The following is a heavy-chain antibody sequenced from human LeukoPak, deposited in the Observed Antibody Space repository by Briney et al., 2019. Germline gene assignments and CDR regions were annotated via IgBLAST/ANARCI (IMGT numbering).Heavy chain of an antibody. Sequence: SQTLSLTCNVSSGSLSSDNYCWSWIRQHPGKGLEWIGYICYTGSTYYSPSLKSRLSISLDASKRQFSLKLTSVTAADTAVYYCARRPGSGDRAYFDYWGQGSLVTVSS. J-gene: IGHJ4*02. CDR3: ARRPGSGDRAYFDY. CDR1: SGSLSSDNYC. V-gene: IGHV4-31*03. D-gene: IGHD7-27*01. CDR2: ICYTGST.